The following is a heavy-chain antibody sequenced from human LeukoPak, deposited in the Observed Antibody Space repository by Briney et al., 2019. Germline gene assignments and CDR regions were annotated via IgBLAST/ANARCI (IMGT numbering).Heavy chain of an antibody. V-gene: IGHV4-34*01. CDR3: ARLHYYGSGHYDQLDY. D-gene: IGHD3-10*01. CDR2: INHSGST. CDR1: GGSFSGYY. Sequence: SETLSLTCAVYGGSFSGYYWSWIRQPPGKGLEWIGEINHSGSTNYNPSLKSRVTISVDTSKNQFSLKLSSVTAADTAVYSCARLHYYGSGHYDQLDYWGQGTLVTVSS. J-gene: IGHJ4*02.